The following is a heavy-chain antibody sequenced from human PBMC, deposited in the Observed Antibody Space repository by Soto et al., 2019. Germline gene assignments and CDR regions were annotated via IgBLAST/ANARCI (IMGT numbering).Heavy chain of an antibody. CDR3: ARRGRSYYYYYGMDV. CDR1: GYTFTGYY. J-gene: IGHJ6*02. CDR2: INPNSGGT. V-gene: IGHV1-2*02. Sequence: ASVKVSCKASGYTFTGYYMHWVRQAPGQGLEWMGWINPNSGGTNYAQKFQGRVTMTADESTSTAYMELSSLRSEDTAVYYCARRGRSYYYYYGMDVWGQGTTVTVSS.